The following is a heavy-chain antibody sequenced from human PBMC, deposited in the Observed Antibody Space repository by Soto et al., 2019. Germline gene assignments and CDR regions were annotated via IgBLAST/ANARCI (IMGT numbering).Heavy chain of an antibody. Sequence: QVQLVESGGGLVEPGGSLRLSCAASGFRFSDHYMTWIRQAPGKGLEWVSKISGDGTTTYYADSVKGRFTVSRVNAENSVYLQMNSLRAEDTAVYYCASDPYYYASGFWGQGTLVTVSS. D-gene: IGHD3-10*01. CDR1: GFRFSDHY. CDR3: ASDPYYYASGF. V-gene: IGHV3-11*01. CDR2: ISGDGTTT. J-gene: IGHJ4*02.